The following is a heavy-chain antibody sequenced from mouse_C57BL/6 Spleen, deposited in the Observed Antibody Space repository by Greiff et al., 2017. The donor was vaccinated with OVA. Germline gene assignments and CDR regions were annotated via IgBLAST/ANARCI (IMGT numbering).Heavy chain of an antibody. V-gene: IGHV1-64*01. Sequence: QVQLQQPGAELVKPGASVKLSCKASGYTFTSYWMHWVKQRPGQGLEWIGMIHPNSGSTNYNEKLKSKATLTVDTSSSTAYMQLSSLTSEDSAIYYCTRSPHYYGSSYAMDYWGQGTSVTVSS. CDR1: GYTFTSYW. CDR3: TRSPHYYGSSYAMDY. J-gene: IGHJ4*01. D-gene: IGHD1-1*01. CDR2: IHPNSGST.